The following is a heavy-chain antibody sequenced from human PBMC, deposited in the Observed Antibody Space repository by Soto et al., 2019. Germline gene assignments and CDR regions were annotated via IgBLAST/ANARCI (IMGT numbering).Heavy chain of an antibody. CDR1: GVSISTYC. Sequence: FLTCTVSGVSISTYCWSWIRQPPGKGLEWIGYISYSGRTNYNPSLKSRVTISVDTSKNHFSLSLMSVTAADTAVYYCARGNRQKWLGDNWFDPWGQGTLVTVSS. CDR3: ARGNRQKWLGDNWFDP. CDR2: ISYSGRT. V-gene: IGHV4-59*01. D-gene: IGHD6-19*01. J-gene: IGHJ5*02.